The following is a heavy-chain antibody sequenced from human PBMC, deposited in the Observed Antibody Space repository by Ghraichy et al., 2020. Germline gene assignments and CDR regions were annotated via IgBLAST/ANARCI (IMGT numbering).Heavy chain of an antibody. D-gene: IGHD2-8*01. CDR1: GYTLTELS. J-gene: IGHJ6*02. CDR2: FDPEDGET. CDR3: ATPSMRINYYGMDV. Sequence: ASVKVSCKVSGYTLTELSMHWVRQAPGKGLEGMGGFDPEDGETIYAQKFQGRVTMTEDTSTDTAYMELSSLRSEDTAVYYCATPSMRINYYGMDVWGQGTTVTVSS. V-gene: IGHV1-24*01.